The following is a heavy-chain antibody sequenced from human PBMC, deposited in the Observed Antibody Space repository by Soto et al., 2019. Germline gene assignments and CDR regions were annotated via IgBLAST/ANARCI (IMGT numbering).Heavy chain of an antibody. Sequence: SETLSLTCTVSGGSIHSYHWSWIRQSAGKGLEWIGRINTSTGNTNYNPSLKSRVTMSGDTAKNQFSLKLSSVTVADTAVYYCARDRGAYCSSSNCFPYWFDPWGQGSLVTVSS. CDR3: ARDRGAYCSSSNCFPYWFDP. CDR2: INTSTGNT. V-gene: IGHV4-4*07. D-gene: IGHD2-2*01. J-gene: IGHJ5*02. CDR1: GGSIHSYH.